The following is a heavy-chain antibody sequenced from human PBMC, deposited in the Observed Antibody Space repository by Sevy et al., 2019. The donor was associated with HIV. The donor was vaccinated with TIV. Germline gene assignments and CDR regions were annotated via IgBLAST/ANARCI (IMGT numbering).Heavy chain of an antibody. CDR2: IYYSGST. J-gene: IGHJ3*02. CDR1: GGSISSSSYY. V-gene: IGHV4-39*01. D-gene: IGHD1-26*01. CDR3: ARWGGGYFFDI. Sequence: SETLSLTCTVSGGSISSSSYYWGWIRQPPGKGLEWIGSIYYSGSTYYNPSLKSRVTISVDTSKNQFSLKLSSVTAAETAVYSCARWGGGYFFDIWGQGTMVTVSS.